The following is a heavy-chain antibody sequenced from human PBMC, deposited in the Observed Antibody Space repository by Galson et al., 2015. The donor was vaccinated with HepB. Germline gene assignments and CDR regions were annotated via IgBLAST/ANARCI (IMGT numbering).Heavy chain of an antibody. J-gene: IGHJ4*02. CDR3: AKGHFTG. CDR1: GFSFSTSD. CDR2: ASGHRSAT. D-gene: IGHD2-8*02. V-gene: IGHV3-23*01. Sequence: SLRLSCAASGFSFSTSDMSWVRQAPGKGLEWISYASGHRSATYYIDSVKGRFTISRDNSRNTLHLQMNSLRAEDTGLYYCAKGHFTGWGLGTWVPVSS.